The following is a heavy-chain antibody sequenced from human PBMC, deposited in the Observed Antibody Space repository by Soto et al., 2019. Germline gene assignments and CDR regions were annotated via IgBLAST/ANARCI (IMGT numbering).Heavy chain of an antibody. J-gene: IGHJ4*02. CDR1: GGSISSSSYY. CDR3: ARLEGYSYGLPDY. CDR2: IYYSGST. V-gene: IGHV4-39*01. D-gene: IGHD5-18*01. Sequence: SETLSLTCTVSGGSISSSSYYWGGIRQPPGKGLEWIGSIYYSGSTYYNPSLKSRVTISVDTSKNQFSLKLSSVTAADTAVYYCARLEGYSYGLPDYWGQGTLVTVSS.